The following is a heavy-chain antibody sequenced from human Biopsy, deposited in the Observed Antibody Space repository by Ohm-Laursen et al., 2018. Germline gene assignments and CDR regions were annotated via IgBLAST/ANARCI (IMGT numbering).Heavy chain of an antibody. D-gene: IGHD3-3*01. CDR1: GGSVSSNVAY. V-gene: IGHV4-39*07. CDR3: ARTPRDSFWSGSYKRGLWFDP. CDR2: IFYSGIT. J-gene: IGHJ5*02. Sequence: SDTLSLTCTVSGGSVSSNVAYWAWIRQPPGKGLESIGSIFYSGITYYNPSLQSRVTMSVDTSKNQFSLQVNSVTAADTAVYYCARTPRDSFWSGSYKRGLWFDPWGRGTLVIVSS.